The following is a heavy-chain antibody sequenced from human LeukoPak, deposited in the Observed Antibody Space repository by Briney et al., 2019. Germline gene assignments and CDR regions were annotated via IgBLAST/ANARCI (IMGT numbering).Heavy chain of an antibody. CDR3: ARGNLYFDY. V-gene: IGHV3-23*01. CDR1: GFTFNSYT. J-gene: IGHJ4*02. CDR2: IVGRGDVT. Sequence: GGSLRLSCTASGFTFNSYTMSWVRQAPGRGMEWISAIVGRGDVTDHADSVKGRFTVSRDNSRNTLYLQMNSLRVEDTAVYYCARGNLYFDYWGQGTLVTVSS.